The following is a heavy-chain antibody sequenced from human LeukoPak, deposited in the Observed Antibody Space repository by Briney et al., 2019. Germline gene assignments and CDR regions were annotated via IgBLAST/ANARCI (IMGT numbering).Heavy chain of an antibody. V-gene: IGHV3-23*01. J-gene: IGHJ4*02. D-gene: IGHD3-9*01. Sequence: GGSLRLSCAASGFIFNNYGLIWVRQAPGKGLEWVSAISNDGGGTNYADFVKGRFTISRDNSKNTLYLQMNSLRAEDTAVYYCANLDILTGQGVDYWGQGTLVTVSS. CDR2: ISNDGGGT. CDR3: ANLDILTGQGVDY. CDR1: GFIFNNYG.